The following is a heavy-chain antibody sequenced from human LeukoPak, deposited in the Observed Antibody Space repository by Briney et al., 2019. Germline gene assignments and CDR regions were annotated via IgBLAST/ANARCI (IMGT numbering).Heavy chain of an antibody. V-gene: IGHV4-39*01. Sequence: SETLSLTCTVSGGSISSSSYYWGWIRQPPGKGLEWIGSIYYSGSTYYNPSLKSRVTISVDTSTNQFSLKLSSVTAADTAVYYCARHTDGLRTPPAASPTPDYWGQGTLVTVSS. CDR3: ARHTDGLRTPPAASPTPDY. CDR2: IYYSGST. D-gene: IGHD2-15*01. CDR1: GGSISSSSYY. J-gene: IGHJ4*02.